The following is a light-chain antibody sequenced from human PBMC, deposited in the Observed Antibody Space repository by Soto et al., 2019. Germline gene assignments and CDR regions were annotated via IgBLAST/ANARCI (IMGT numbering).Light chain of an antibody. V-gene: IGKV3-11*01. Sequence: EIVLTQSPATLSLSPGERATLSCRASQSVRGYLAWYQQKLGQAPRLLISDAYNRAAGVPARFSGSGSGAAFTPPIGGQEPKDFAVYYCQQRGAWPLTFGGGTKVEIK. J-gene: IGKJ4*01. CDR2: DAY. CDR3: QQRGAWPLT. CDR1: QSVRGY.